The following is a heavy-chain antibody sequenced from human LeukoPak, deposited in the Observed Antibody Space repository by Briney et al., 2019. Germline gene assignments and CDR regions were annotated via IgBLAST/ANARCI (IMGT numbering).Heavy chain of an antibody. CDR2: IIPILGIS. CDR3: ARSSYCGGDCYSGSWFDP. J-gene: IGHJ5*02. CDR1: GGTFISYA. D-gene: IGHD2-21*02. Sequence: SVKVSYKASGGTFISYAISWVRQAPGQRLEWMGRIIPILGISNYPQQFQGRVTITPDKSTSTAYMELSILRTDDTAVYYGARSSYCGGDCYSGSWFDPWGQGTLVTVSS. V-gene: IGHV1-69*04.